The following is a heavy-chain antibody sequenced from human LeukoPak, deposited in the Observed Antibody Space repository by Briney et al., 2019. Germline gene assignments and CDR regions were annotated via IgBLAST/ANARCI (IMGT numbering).Heavy chain of an antibody. D-gene: IGHD2-2*01. Sequence: PXXXLRXXCAASGFTFSSYAMSWVRQAPGKGLVWVSRISNDGSSTTYADSAKGRFTISRDNAKNTLYLQMNSLRAEDTAVYYCXXXGXXHIXVAPTKXYWGQGTLVTVSS. V-gene: IGHV3-74*01. CDR2: ISNDGSST. J-gene: IGHJ4*02. CDR1: GFTFSSYA. CDR3: XXXGXXHIXVAPTKXY.